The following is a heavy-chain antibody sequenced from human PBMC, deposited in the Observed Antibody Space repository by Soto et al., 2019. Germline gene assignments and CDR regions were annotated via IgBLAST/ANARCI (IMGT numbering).Heavy chain of an antibody. CDR3: ARGDWPTQMDV. CDR1: GGSISGGTYY. Sequence: QVQLQESGPGLVKPSQTLSLTCTVSGGSISGGTYYWSWIRQPPGQGLEWIGYISFSGSTYYNPSLKSRVIISVDTSKNQFSLRLSSVTAADTAVYYCARGDWPTQMDVWGQGTTVTVSS. CDR2: ISFSGST. D-gene: IGHD2-21*01. V-gene: IGHV4-31*03. J-gene: IGHJ6*02.